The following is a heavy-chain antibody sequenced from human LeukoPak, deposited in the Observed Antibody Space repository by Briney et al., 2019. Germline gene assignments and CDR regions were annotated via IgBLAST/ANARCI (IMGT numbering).Heavy chain of an antibody. CDR2: INAGTGNR. CDR3: ARVGRYCSSTSCYDY. CDR1: GYTFTSYA. D-gene: IGHD2-2*01. J-gene: IGHJ4*02. Sequence: ASVKVSCKASGYTFTSYAIHWVRQAPGQRLEWMGWINAGTGNRKYSQKFQDRVTITRETSATTAYMELSSLTSEDTAVYYCARVGRYCSSTSCYDYWGQGTLVTVSS. V-gene: IGHV1-3*01.